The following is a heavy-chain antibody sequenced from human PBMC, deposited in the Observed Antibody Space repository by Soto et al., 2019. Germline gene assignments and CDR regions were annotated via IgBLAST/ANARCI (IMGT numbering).Heavy chain of an antibody. CDR1: GDTVTSYG. Sequence: ASVKVSCNASGDTVTSYGISCVRQAPGQGLEWMGWISAYNGNTNYAQKLQGRVTMTTDTSTSTAYMELRSLRSDDTAVYYCAREHTGGEVGMDVWGQGTTVTVSS. CDR2: ISAYNGNT. J-gene: IGHJ6*02. D-gene: IGHD3-16*01. CDR3: AREHTGGEVGMDV. V-gene: IGHV1-18*04.